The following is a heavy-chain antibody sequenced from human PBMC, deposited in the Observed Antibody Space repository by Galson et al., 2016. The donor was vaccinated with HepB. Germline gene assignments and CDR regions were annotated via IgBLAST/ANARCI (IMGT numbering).Heavy chain of an antibody. D-gene: IGHD3-16*01. CDR3: ARDRGQDYIWGTLDC. CDR2: IYSGITT. V-gene: IGHV3-53*01. J-gene: IGHJ4*02. CDR1: GFTVSRNY. Sequence: SLRLSCAASGFTVSRNYMNWVRQSPGKGLEWVAAIYSGITTYYGDSVKGRFTISRDNSKNTLYLQMNSLRVEDTAIYYCARDRGQDYIWGTLDCWGQGTLVTVSS.